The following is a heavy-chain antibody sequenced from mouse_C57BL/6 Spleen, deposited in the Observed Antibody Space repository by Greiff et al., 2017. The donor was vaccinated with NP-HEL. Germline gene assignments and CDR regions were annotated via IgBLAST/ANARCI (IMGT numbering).Heavy chain of an antibody. CDR3: TPFYPIAGAY. J-gene: IGHJ3*01. CDR1: GFNIKDYY. V-gene: IGHV14-1*01. Sequence: VHVKQSGAELVRPGASVKLSCTASGFNIKDYYMHWVKQRPEQGLEWIGRIDPEDGDTEYAPKFQGKATMTADTSSNTAYLQLSSLTSEDTAVYYCTPFYPIAGAYWGQGTLVTVSA. D-gene: IGHD6-5*01. CDR2: IDPEDGDT.